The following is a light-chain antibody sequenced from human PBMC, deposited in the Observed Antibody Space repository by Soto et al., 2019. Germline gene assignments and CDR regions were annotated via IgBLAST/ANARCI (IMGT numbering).Light chain of an antibody. V-gene: IGKV1-39*01. CDR2: AAF. CDR3: QQSYSTPLT. CDR1: QSISSY. Sequence: DIQMTQTPSSLSASVGDRVTITCRASQSISSYLNWYQQKPGKAPKLLIYAAFSLQSGVPSRFSGSGSGTDFTLTISSPQPEDFATYYCQQSYSTPLTLGKGTKVEIK. J-gene: IGKJ1*01.